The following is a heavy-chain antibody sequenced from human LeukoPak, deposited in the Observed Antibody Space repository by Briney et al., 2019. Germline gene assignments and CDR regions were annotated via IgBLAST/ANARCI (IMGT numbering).Heavy chain of an antibody. D-gene: IGHD6-13*01. CDR2: IYTSGST. CDR1: GGSISSGSYY. Sequence: SQNLSLTCTVSGGSISSGSYYWSWIRQPAGKGLEWIGRIYTSGSTNYNPSLKSRVTISVDTSKNQFSLKLSSVTAADTAVYYCASTTIAAAGSIDYWGQGTLVTVSS. V-gene: IGHV4-61*02. CDR3: ASTTIAAAGSIDY. J-gene: IGHJ4*02.